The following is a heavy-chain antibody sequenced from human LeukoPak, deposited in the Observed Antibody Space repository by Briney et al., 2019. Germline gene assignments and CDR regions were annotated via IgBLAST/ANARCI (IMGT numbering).Heavy chain of an antibody. CDR1: SKDCSSSW. D-gene: IGHD4-17*01. Sequence: GGSLRLSCAASSKDCSSSWMRRFRQSPGKGLEWVGRIRSKTDAGTTDYAATVKGRFTISRDDSKYTLYLQMSSLKIFHPERPDSVETTVTTFLHYDYYGMDVWGQGTTVTVSS. CDR3: VETTVTTFLHYDYYGMDV. J-gene: IGHJ6*02. CDR2: IRSKTDAGTT. V-gene: IGHV3-15*01.